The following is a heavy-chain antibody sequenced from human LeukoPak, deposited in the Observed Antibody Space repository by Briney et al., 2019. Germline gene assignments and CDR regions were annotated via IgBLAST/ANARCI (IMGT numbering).Heavy chain of an antibody. J-gene: IGHJ4*02. CDR2: IYYSGST. V-gene: IGHV4-59*01. CDR1: GGSISSYY. D-gene: IGHD1-26*01. Sequence: SETLSLTCTVSGGSISSYYWSWIRKPPGKGMEWIGYIYYSGSTNYNPSLKSRVTISVDTSKNQFSLKLSSVTAADTAVYYCAAQGLVGATCLLYWGQGTLVTVSS. CDR3: AAQGLVGATCLLY.